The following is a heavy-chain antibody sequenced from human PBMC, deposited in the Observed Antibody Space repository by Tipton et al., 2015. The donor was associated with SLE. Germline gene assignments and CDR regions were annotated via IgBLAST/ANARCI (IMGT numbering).Heavy chain of an antibody. D-gene: IGHD5-18*01. V-gene: IGHV4-59*12. CDR3: ARDGQQLDY. CDR1: GGSIRSYY. Sequence: TLSLTCNVSGGSIRSYYWSWIRQSPGKGLEWIGYISYSGSTNYNPSLKSRVTTSVDTSKNHFSLKVNSLTAADTAVYYCARDGQQLDYWGQGTLVTVSS. J-gene: IGHJ4*02. CDR2: ISYSGST.